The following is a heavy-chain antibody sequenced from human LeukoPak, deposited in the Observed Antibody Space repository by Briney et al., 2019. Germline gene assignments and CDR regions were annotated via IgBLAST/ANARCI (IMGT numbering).Heavy chain of an antibody. CDR2: IYPRDGST. V-gene: IGHV1-46*01. CDR3: ARDQEGFDY. Sequence: ASVKVSCKASGYTFTNNYLHWVRQAPGQGLEWMGMIYPRDGSTSYAQNFQGRVTVTRDTSTTTVHMELRGLRSEDTAVYYCARDQEGFDYWGQGTLVTVAS. J-gene: IGHJ4*01. CDR1: GYTFTNNY.